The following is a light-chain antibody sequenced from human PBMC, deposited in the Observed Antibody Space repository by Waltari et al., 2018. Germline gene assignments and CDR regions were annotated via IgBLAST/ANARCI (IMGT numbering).Light chain of an antibody. CDR3: CSYAGSSTFV. CDR1: SRDVGGYNL. CDR2: EVS. Sequence: QAVLTQPASVSGSPGQADTISCHGTSRDVGGYNLVSWYQQHPGKAPKLMIYEVSKRPSGVSNRFSGSKSGNTASLTISGLQAEDEADYYCCSYAGSSTFVFGGGTKLTVL. V-gene: IGLV2-23*02. J-gene: IGLJ2*01.